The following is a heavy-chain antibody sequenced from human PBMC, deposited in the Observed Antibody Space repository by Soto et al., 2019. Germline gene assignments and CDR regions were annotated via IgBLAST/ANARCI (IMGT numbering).Heavy chain of an antibody. D-gene: IGHD3-9*01. CDR1: EFIVSSNH. J-gene: IGHJ4*02. Sequence: PGGSLRLSCEASEFIVSSNHISFFGQAPWKGLEWVSVIYSGGRTYYADSVKGRFTISRDNSENTLYLQMNSLRAEDTAVYYCARSVEMPYFFDYWGQGTLVTVSS. V-gene: IGHV3-53*01. CDR3: ARSVEMPYFFDY. CDR2: IYSGGRT.